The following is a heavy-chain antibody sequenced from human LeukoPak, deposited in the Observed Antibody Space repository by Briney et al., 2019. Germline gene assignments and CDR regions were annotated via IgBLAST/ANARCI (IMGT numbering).Heavy chain of an antibody. D-gene: IGHD3-16*01. V-gene: IGHV4-59*11. CDR1: GGSINRHY. J-gene: IGHJ3*01. CDR3: ARVPVMTPEFGFDL. Sequence: SETLSLTCTVTGGSINRHYWSWVRQPPGKGLEWIGYIYYSGSTFYSPGLKSRVTISVDTSENQFSLKMSSVTAADTAMYYCARVPVMTPEFGFDLWGQGTMVTVSS. CDR2: IYYSGST.